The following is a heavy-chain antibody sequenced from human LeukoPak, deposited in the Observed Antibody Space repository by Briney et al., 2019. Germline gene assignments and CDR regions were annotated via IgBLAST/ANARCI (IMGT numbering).Heavy chain of an antibody. Sequence: PGGSLRLSCAASGFTFSSFEMVWVRQAPGKGLEWISYIGTSGASTYYADSVKGRFTVSRDNVKNSMSLRMDTLRVEDTAVYYCARERGYNYGYSGYYDHWGQGVLVTVSS. CDR1: GFTFSSFE. D-gene: IGHD5-18*01. J-gene: IGHJ4*02. CDR2: IGTSGAST. V-gene: IGHV3-48*03. CDR3: ARERGYNYGYSGYYDH.